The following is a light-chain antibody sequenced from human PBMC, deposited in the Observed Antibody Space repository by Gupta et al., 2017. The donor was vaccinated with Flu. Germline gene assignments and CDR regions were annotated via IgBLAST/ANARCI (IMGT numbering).Light chain of an antibody. CDR2: DNY. CDR3: GTWDNRMSAT. CDR1: NPNSGSKS. Sequence: QSVLTQPLSVSAAPGQKVTTSCSESNPNSGSKSVSWYQQLPGTAPKLLIYDNYRRPPGLTDRFSGSQSGTAATLVITGLQSGDEGVYYCGTWDNRMSATFGGGTNLTVL. V-gene: IGLV1-51*01. J-gene: IGLJ3*02.